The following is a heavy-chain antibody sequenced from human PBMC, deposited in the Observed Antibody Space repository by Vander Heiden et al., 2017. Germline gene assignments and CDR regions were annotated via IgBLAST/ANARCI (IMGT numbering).Heavy chain of an antibody. Sequence: EVQLVESGGGSVQPGGSRRPSCAGSGFTFGQYYIHWMRQAPGKGLMWVSNINSDGSITNYADSARGRVTSSRDNARSTVYLQMNDLRAEDTAVYYCARGNYGMDVWGQGSTVTVSS. CDR1: GFTFGQYY. CDR3: ARGNYGMDV. J-gene: IGHJ6*02. V-gene: IGHV3-74*01. CDR2: INSDGSIT.